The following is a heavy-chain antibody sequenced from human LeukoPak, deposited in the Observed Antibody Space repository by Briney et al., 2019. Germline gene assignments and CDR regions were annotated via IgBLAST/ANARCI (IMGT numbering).Heavy chain of an antibody. CDR1: GGSISTYY. D-gene: IGHD3-10*01. CDR2: IYTSGST. Sequence: SETLSLTCTVSGGSISTYYWSWIRQPAGKGLEWIGRIYTSGSTNYNPSLKSRVTMSVDASKNQFSLKLSSVTAADTAVYYCARFTMVRGTTPWGQGTLVTVSS. V-gene: IGHV4-4*07. CDR3: ARFTMVRGTTP. J-gene: IGHJ5*02.